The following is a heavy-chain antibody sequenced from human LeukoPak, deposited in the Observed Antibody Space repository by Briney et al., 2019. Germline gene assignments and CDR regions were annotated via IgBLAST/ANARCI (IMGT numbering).Heavy chain of an antibody. CDR3: ARECGGDCYEGMDV. J-gene: IGHJ6*02. CDR1: GFTFSSYS. Sequence: GGSLRLSCAASGFTFSSYSINWVRQAPGKGLEWVSSISSSSSYIYYADSVKGRFTISRDNAKNSLYLQMNSLRAEDTAVYYCARECGGDCYEGMDVWGQGTTVTVSS. D-gene: IGHD2-21*02. V-gene: IGHV3-21*01. CDR2: ISSSSSYI.